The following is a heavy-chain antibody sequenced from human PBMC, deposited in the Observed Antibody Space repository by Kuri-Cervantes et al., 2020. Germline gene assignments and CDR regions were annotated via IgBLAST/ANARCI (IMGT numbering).Heavy chain of an antibody. J-gene: IGHJ3*02. CDR1: GDSVSSNSAA. V-gene: IGHV6-1*01. Sequence: SQTLSLTCAISGDSVSSNSAAWNWIRQSPSRGLEWLGRTYYRSKWYNDYAVSVKSRITINPDTSKNQFSLKLSSVTAADTAVYYCARDQIREIDAFDIWGQGTMVTVSS. CDR2: TYYRSKWYN. D-gene: IGHD5-24*01. CDR3: ARDQIREIDAFDI.